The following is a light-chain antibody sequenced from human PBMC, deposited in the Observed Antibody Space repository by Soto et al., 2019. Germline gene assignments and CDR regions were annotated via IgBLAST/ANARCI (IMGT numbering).Light chain of an antibody. Sequence: EIVMTQSPATLSVSPGERATLSCRASQSVNSNYLAWYQQKPGQAPRLLIYGASTRATGIPARFSGSGSETEFTLTISSLQAEDSAVYFCQQYNNWPTWTFGQGTKV. CDR2: GAS. J-gene: IGKJ1*01. CDR1: QSVNSN. CDR3: QQYNNWPTWT. V-gene: IGKV3-15*01.